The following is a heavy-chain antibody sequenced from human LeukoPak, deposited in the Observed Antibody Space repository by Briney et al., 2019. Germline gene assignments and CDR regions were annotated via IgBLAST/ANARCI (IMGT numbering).Heavy chain of an antibody. CDR3: AKEGYDSSGYPDSYFDY. CDR2: ISGGGGST. Sequence: GGSLRLSCAASEFTFSNYAMSWVRQAPGKGLEWVSAISGGGGSTYYADSVKGRFTISRDNSKNTLYLQMNSLRAEDSAVYYCAKEGYDSSGYPDSYFDYWGQGTLVTVSS. D-gene: IGHD3-22*01. CDR1: EFTFSNYA. V-gene: IGHV3-23*01. J-gene: IGHJ4*02.